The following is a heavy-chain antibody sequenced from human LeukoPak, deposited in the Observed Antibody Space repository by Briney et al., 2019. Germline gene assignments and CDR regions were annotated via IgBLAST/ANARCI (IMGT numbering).Heavy chain of an antibody. CDR2: LYSDGRT. Sequence: GGPLRLSCAASGFTVNSNYMNWVRQAPGKGLEWVSVLYSDGRTYYADSVKGRFTISRDTSKNTLYLQVNSLRAEDTAVYYCARGGGYYPIDYWGQGTLVTVSS. CDR1: GFTVNSNY. CDR3: ARGGGYYPIDY. D-gene: IGHD2-15*01. J-gene: IGHJ4*02. V-gene: IGHV3-53*01.